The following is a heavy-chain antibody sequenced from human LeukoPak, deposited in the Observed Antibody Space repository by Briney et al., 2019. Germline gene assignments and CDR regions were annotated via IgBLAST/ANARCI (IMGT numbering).Heavy chain of an antibody. J-gene: IGHJ4*02. D-gene: IGHD4-17*01. CDR2: ISSKGGST. Sequence: PGGSLRLSCSASGFTFSSYAMHWVRQAPGKGLEYVSAISSKGGSTYYADSVKGRFTISRDNPKNTLYLQMSGLRTEDTAVYYCVKDHGSNGDYGDWFDFWGQGTLDTVSS. CDR1: GFTFSSYA. CDR3: VKDHGSNGDYGDWFDF. V-gene: IGHV3-64D*09.